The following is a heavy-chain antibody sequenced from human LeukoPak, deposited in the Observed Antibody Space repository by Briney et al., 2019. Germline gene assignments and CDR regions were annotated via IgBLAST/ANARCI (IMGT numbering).Heavy chain of an antibody. CDR3: ARDLTYGGFGRDY. J-gene: IGHJ4*02. D-gene: IGHD5-12*01. V-gene: IGHV1-69*13. CDR2: IIPIFGTA. CDR1: GGTFSSYA. Sequence: ASVKVSCKASGGTFSSYAISWVRQAPGQGLEWMGGIIPIFGTANYAQKFQGRATITADESTSTAYMELSSLRSEDTAVYYCARDLTYGGFGRDYWGQGTLVTVSS.